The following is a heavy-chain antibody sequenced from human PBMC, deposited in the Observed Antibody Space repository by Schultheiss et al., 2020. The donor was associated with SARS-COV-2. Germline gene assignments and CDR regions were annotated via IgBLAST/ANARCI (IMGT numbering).Heavy chain of an antibody. J-gene: IGHJ4*02. V-gene: IGHV1-2*04. Sequence: ASVKVSCKASGYTFTGYYMHWVRQAPGQGLEWMGWINPNSGGTNYAQKFQGWVTLTRDTSISTAYMELSSLVSDDTAVYYCARGTYYDILTGYPTKYYFDCWGQGALVTVSS. CDR1: GYTFTGYY. D-gene: IGHD3-9*01. CDR3: ARGTYYDILTGYPTKYYFDC. CDR2: INPNSGGT.